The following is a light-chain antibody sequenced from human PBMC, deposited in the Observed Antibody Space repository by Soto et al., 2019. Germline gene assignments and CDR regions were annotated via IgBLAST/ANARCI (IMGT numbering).Light chain of an antibody. J-gene: IGKJ5*01. V-gene: IGKV3-11*01. CDR3: QQRSNLPPT. CDR2: DAS. Sequence: EIVMTQSPATVSVSPGERVTLSCRASQSVSNKLAWYQQKPGQAPRLLIYDASNRATGIPDRFSGGGSGTDFTLTISSLEPEDFAVYYCQQRSNLPPTFGQGTRLEIK. CDR1: QSVSNK.